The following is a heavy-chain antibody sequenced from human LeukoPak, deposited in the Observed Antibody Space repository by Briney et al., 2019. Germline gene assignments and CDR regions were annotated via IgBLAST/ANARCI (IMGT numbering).Heavy chain of an antibody. CDR3: ARVVNPAAGTSNWFDP. Sequence: SVKVSCKASGGTFSSYAISWVRQAPGQGLEWKGGIIPIFGTANYAQKFQGRVTITADESTSTAYMELSSLRSEDTAVYYCARVVNPAAGTSNWFDPWGQGTLVTVSS. CDR2: IIPIFGTA. V-gene: IGHV1-69*13. D-gene: IGHD6-13*01. J-gene: IGHJ5*02. CDR1: GGTFSSYA.